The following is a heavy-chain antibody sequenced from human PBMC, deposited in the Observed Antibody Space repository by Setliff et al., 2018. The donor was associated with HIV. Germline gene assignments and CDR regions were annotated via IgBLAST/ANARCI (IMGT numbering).Heavy chain of an antibody. CDR2: IYHNGNT. Sequence: PSETLSLTCAVSGYSISSSGYYWGWIRQPPGKGLEWIGSIYHNGNTYYSLSLKSRVTISVDTSRNQISLKLSSVTAADTAVYYCARQRLGNCSGARCSFSGMDVWGPGTTVTVSS. CDR1: GYSISSSGYY. D-gene: IGHD2-15*01. V-gene: IGHV4-38-2*01. CDR3: ARQRLGNCSGARCSFSGMDV. J-gene: IGHJ6*02.